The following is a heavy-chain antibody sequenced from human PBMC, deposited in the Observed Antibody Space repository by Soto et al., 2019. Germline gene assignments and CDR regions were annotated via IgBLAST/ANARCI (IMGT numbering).Heavy chain of an antibody. Sequence: PGGSLRLSCAASGFTFSSYAMSWVRQAPGKGLEWVSAISGSGGSTYYADSVKGRFTISRDNAKNSLYLQMNSLRAEDTAVYYCARDTYYDNFEGDAFDIWGQGTMVTVSS. CDR3: ARDTYYDNFEGDAFDI. D-gene: IGHD3-9*01. CDR1: GFTFSSYA. CDR2: ISGSGGST. V-gene: IGHV3-23*01. J-gene: IGHJ3*02.